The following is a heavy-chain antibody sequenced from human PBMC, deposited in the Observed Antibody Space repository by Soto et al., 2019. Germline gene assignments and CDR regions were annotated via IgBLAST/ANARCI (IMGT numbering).Heavy chain of an antibody. CDR1: GFTFSNYA. J-gene: IGHJ6*02. V-gene: IGHV3-23*01. CDR3: ARGFYDMSV. Sequence: PGVSLRLSCAASGFTFSNYAMTWVRRAPGKGLEWVSTIGGSGITYSADSVKGRFTISRDNSKNTLYLQMNSLRADDTAIYYCARGFYDMSVWGQGTTVTVSS. CDR2: IGGSGIT.